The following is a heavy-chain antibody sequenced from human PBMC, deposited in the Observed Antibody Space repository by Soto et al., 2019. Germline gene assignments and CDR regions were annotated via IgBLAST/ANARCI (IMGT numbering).Heavy chain of an antibody. D-gene: IGHD6-13*01. Sequence: GGSLRLSCAASGFTFSSYSMNWVRQAPGKGLEWVLSISSSSSYIYYADSVKGRFTISRDNAKNSLYLQMNSLRAEDTAVYYCERVRSSSWYTPPDYWGQGTLVTVS. CDR2: ISSSSSYI. CDR3: ERVRSSSWYTPPDY. CDR1: GFTFSSYS. J-gene: IGHJ4*02. V-gene: IGHV3-21*01.